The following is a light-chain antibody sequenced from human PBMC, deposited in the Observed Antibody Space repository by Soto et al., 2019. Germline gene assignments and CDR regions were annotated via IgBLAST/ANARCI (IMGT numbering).Light chain of an antibody. V-gene: IGKV1-5*02. CDR3: QKYNSYS. J-gene: IGKJ1*01. Sequence: DIHMTQSPSTLPASVRGIVSIICRASQSISNWLAWYQQKPGTAPKVLIYHASNLQSGVPSRFSGSGSGTEFTLTISSLKPDDFATYYCQKYNSYSFGQGTKVDI. CDR2: HAS. CDR1: QSISNW.